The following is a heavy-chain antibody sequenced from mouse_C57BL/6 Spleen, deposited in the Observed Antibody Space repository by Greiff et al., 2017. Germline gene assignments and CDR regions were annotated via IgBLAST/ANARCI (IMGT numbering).Heavy chain of an antibody. V-gene: IGHV3-8*01. CDR3: ARWGTRGYFDV. CDR1: GYSITSDY. J-gene: IGHJ1*03. CDR2: IIYSGST. Sequence: EVKLMESGPGLAKPSQTLFLTCSVTGYSITSDYWNWSRKFPGNKLEYMGYIIYSGSTYYNPSRKSRISITRDTSKNQYYLQLNSVTTEDTATYYCARWGTRGYFDVWGTGTTVTVSS. D-gene: IGHD3-3*01.